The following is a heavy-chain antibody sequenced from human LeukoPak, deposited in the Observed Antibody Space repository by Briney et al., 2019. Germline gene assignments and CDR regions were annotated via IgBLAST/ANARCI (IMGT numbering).Heavy chain of an antibody. CDR1: GFTVSSNY. CDR3: ARDVYSGYGTSYFDY. Sequence: PGGSLRLSCAASGFTVSSNYMSWVRQAPGKGLEWVSAISGSGGSTYYADSVKGRFTISRDNSKNTLYLQMNSLRAEDTAVYYCARDVYSGYGTSYFDYWGQGTLVTVSS. D-gene: IGHD5-12*01. V-gene: IGHV3-53*01. J-gene: IGHJ4*02. CDR2: ISGSGGST.